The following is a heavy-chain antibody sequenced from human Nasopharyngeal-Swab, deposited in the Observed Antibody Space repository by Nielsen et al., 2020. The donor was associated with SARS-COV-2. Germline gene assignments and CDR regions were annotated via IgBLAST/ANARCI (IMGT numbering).Heavy chain of an antibody. J-gene: IGHJ1*01. Sequence: GESLKISCAASGFIFSDFSMTWVRQAPGKGLEWVSTIRAAGDSTFYADSVKGRFTISRDNARNSLFLQMNSLRAEDTAVYYCARVSVAGQEYFHHWGQGTLVTVSS. V-gene: IGHV3-21*01. CDR1: GFIFSDFS. CDR2: IRAAGDST. D-gene: IGHD6-19*01. CDR3: ARVSVAGQEYFHH.